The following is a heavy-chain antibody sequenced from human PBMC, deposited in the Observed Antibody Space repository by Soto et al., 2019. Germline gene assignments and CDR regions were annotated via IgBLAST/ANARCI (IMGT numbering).Heavy chain of an antibody. V-gene: IGHV4-38-2*02. D-gene: IGHD3-3*01. CDR3: ARDTPIFGVVIMAGWFDP. CDR2: IYHSGST. Sequence: SETLSLTCAVSGYSISSGYYWGWIRQPPGKGLEWIGSIYHSGSTYYNPSLKSRVTISVDTSKNQFSLKLSSVTAADTAVYYCARDTPIFGVVIMAGWFDPWGQGTLVTAPQ. J-gene: IGHJ5*02. CDR1: GYSISSGYY.